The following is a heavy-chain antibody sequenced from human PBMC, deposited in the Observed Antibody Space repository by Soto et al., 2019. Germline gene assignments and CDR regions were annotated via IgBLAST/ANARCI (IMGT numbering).Heavy chain of an antibody. V-gene: IGHV4-59*01. D-gene: IGHD3-10*01. CDR1: GDSISSYY. CDR2: IYYSGST. CDR3: ARDLIRGWFDP. Sequence: SETLSLTCSVSGDSISSYYWSWIRQPPGKGLEWIGYIYYSGSTNYNPSLKSRVTISVDRSKKQFSLKLRSVTAADTAVYYCARDLIRGWFDPWAQGTLVTVYS. J-gene: IGHJ5*02.